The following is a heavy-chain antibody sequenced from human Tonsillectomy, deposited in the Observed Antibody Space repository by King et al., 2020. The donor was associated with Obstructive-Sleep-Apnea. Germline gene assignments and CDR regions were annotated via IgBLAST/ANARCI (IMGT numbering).Heavy chain of an antibody. CDR2: IIPILGIA. Sequence: QLVQSGAEVKKPGSSVKVSCKASGGTFSSYAISWVRQAPGQGLEWMGGIIPILGIANYAQKFQGRVTITADKSTSTAYMELSSLRSEDTAVYDCARAGRLGGYSGYIDYYYYGMDVWGQGTTVTVSS. D-gene: IGHD5-12*01. CDR1: GGTFSSYA. V-gene: IGHV1-69*04. CDR3: ARAGRLGGYSGYIDYYYYGMDV. J-gene: IGHJ6*02.